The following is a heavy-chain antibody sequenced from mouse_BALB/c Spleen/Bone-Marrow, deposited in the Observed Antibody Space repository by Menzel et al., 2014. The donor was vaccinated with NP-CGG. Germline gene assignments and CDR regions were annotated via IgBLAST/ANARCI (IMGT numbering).Heavy chain of an antibody. J-gene: IGHJ4*01. CDR2: IWAGGST. V-gene: IGHV2-9*02. D-gene: IGHD2-1*01. Sequence: VQRVESGPGLVAPSQSLSITCTVSGFSLTSYCVHWVRQPPGKGLEWLGVIWAGGSTNYNSALMSRLSISKETSKRHVFLKMNSLQTDDTTMYYCARDRGGYYCNYAYAMDYWGQGTSVTVSS. CDR1: GFSLTSYC. CDR3: ARDRGGYYCNYAYAMDY.